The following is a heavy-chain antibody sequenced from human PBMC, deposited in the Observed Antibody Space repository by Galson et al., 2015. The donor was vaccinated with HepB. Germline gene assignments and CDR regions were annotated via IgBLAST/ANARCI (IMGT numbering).Heavy chain of an antibody. CDR3: ARDTEDSSSWLQYYYGMDV. D-gene: IGHD6-13*01. V-gene: IGHV3-30-3*01. CDR2: ISYDGSNK. CDR1: GFTFSSYA. J-gene: IGHJ6*02. Sequence: SLRLSCAASGFTFSSYAMHWVRQAPGKGLEWVAVISYDGSNKYYADSVKGRFTISRDNSKNTLYLQMNSLRAEDTAVYYCARDTEDSSSWLQYYYGMDVWGQGTTVTVSS.